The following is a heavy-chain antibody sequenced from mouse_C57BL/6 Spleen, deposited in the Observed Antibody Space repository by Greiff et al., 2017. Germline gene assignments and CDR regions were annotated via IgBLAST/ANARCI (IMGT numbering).Heavy chain of an antibody. Sequence: EVQLQQSGPELVKPGASVKIPCKASGYTFTDYNMDWVKQSHGKSLEWIGDINPNNGGTIYNQKFKGKATLTVDKSSSTAYIELRSLTSEDTAVYYCARRNYYGSSPFAYWGQGTLVTVSA. CDR3: ARRNYYGSSPFAY. D-gene: IGHD1-1*01. CDR2: INPNNGGT. CDR1: GYTFTDYN. V-gene: IGHV1-18*01. J-gene: IGHJ3*01.